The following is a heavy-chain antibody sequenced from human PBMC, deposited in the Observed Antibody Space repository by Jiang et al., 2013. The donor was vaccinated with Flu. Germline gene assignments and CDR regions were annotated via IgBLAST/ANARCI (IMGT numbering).Heavy chain of an antibody. V-gene: IGHV1-18*01. CDR1: GYTFTSYG. CDR3: ARGWVFGVVTNWFDP. Sequence: GYTFTSYGISWVRQAPGQGLEWMGWISTYNGNTKYAQKLQGRVTMTTDTSTSTAYMELRSLRSDDTAVYYCARGWVFGVVTNWFDPWGQGTLVTVSS. CDR2: ISTYNGNT. J-gene: IGHJ5*02. D-gene: IGHD3-3*01.